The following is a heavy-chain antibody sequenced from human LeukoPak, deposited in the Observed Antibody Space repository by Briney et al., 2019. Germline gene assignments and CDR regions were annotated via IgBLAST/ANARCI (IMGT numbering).Heavy chain of an antibody. D-gene: IGHD3-22*01. Sequence: PGRSLRLSCAASGFTFSSYAMHWVRQAPGKGLEWVAVISYDGSNKYYADSVKGRFTISRDNSKNTLYRQMNSLRAEDTAVYYCARVYGYYYDSSGYYFDYWGQGTLVTVSS. J-gene: IGHJ4*02. CDR3: ARVYGYYYDSSGYYFDY. CDR1: GFTFSSYA. CDR2: ISYDGSNK. V-gene: IGHV3-30-3*01.